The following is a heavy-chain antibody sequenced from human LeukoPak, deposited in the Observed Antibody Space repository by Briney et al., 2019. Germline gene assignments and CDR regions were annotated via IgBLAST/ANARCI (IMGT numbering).Heavy chain of an antibody. CDR2: IQFDGSSK. V-gene: IGHV3-30*02. CDR3: AKGLVFRENRYFDY. D-gene: IGHD2-8*01. J-gene: IGHJ4*02. Sequence: GGSLSLSCAASGFTFSNFGMHWVRQAPGKGLERVAFIQFDGSSKYFADSVKGRFTVSRDNSKNTLYLQMNSLRGEDTAVYYCAKGLVFRENRYFDYWGQGTLVTVSS. CDR1: GFTFSNFG.